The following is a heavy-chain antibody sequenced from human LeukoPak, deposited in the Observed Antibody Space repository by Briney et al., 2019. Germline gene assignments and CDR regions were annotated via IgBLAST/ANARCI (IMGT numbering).Heavy chain of an antibody. CDR1: GGSISSGDYY. V-gene: IGHV4-30-4*01. CDR2: IYYSGST. CDR3: AGASTVVTQLDY. J-gene: IGHJ4*02. Sequence: SQTLSLTCTVSGGSISSGDYYWSWIRQPPGKGLEWIGYIYYSGSTYYNPSLKSRVTISVDTSKNQFSLKLSSVTAADTAVYYCAGASTVVTQLDYWGQGTLVTVSS. D-gene: IGHD4-23*01.